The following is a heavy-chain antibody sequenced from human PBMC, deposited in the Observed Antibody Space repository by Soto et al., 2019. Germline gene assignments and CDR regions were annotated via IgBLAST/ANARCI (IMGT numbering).Heavy chain of an antibody. CDR1: GFTFSSYW. CDR3: ARDQGYCSGGSCYVAGY. V-gene: IGHV3-74*01. J-gene: IGHJ4*02. Sequence: EVQLVESGGGLVQPGGSQRLSCAASGFTFSSYWMHWVRQAPGKGLVWVSRINSDGSSTSYADSVKGRFTISRDNAKNTLYLQMNSLRAEDTAVYYGARDQGYCSGGSCYVAGYWGQGTLVTVSS. D-gene: IGHD2-15*01. CDR2: INSDGSST.